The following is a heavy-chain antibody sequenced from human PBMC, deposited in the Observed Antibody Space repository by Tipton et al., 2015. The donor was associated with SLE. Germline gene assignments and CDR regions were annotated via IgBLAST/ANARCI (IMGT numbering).Heavy chain of an antibody. Sequence: SLRLSCAASGFTFSDYYMSWIRQAPGKGLEWVSYISSSGSTIYYADSVKGRFTISRGNAKNSLYLQMNSLRAEDTAVYYCAVAARPPYYYYYMDVWGKGTTVTVSS. CDR1: GFTFSDYY. CDR2: ISSSGSTI. D-gene: IGHD6-6*01. J-gene: IGHJ6*03. CDR3: AVAARPPYYYYYMDV. V-gene: IGHV3-11*01.